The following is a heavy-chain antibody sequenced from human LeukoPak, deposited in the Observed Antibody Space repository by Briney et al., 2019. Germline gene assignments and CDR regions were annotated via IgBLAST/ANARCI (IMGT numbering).Heavy chain of an antibody. D-gene: IGHD2-15*01. CDR1: GFNFSEYL. V-gene: IGHV3-7*01. CDR2: IKGDGSKI. CDR3: ARDGSCFDL. J-gene: IGHJ4*02. Sequence: TGGSLRLSCGASGFNFSEYLMTWVHPAAGRGAEWVANIKGDGSKIYYVDSVRGRFSISRDNDKYSLYLQMNNLRVEDTAVYHCARDGSCFDLWGQGALVTVSS.